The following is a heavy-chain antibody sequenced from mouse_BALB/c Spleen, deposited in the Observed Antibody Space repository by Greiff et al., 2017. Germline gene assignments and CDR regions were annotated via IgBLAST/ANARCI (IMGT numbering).Heavy chain of an antibody. CDR1: GFTFSSFG. CDR2: ISSGSSTI. Sequence: EVQVVESGGGLVQPGGSRKLSCAASGFTFSSFGMHWVRQAPEKGLEWVAYISSGSSTIYYADTVKGRFTISRDNPKNTLFLQMTSLRYEDTAMYYCARVGYYWYIDVWGAGTTVTVSS. D-gene: IGHD2-2*01. CDR3: ARVGYYWYIDV. V-gene: IGHV5-17*02. J-gene: IGHJ1*01.